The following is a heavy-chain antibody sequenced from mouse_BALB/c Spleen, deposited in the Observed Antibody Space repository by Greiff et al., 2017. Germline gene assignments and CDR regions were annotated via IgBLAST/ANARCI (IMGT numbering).Heavy chain of an antibody. Sequence: QVQLQQSGAELVRPGTSVKVSCKASGYAFTNYLIEWVKQRPGQGLEWIGVINPGSGGTNYNEKFKGKATLTADKSSSTAYMQLSSLTSDDSAVYFCASTTVASYAMDYWGQGTSVTVSS. J-gene: IGHJ4*01. CDR3: ASTTVASYAMDY. D-gene: IGHD1-1*01. V-gene: IGHV1-54*01. CDR1: GYAFTNYL. CDR2: INPGSGGT.